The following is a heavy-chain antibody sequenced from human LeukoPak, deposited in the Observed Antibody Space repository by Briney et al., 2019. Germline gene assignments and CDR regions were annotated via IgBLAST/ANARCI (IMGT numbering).Heavy chain of an antibody. CDR3: AKDFPILSTTQNYYYYMDV. V-gene: IGHV3-23*01. CDR1: GFTFSSYA. D-gene: IGHD1-14*01. J-gene: IGHJ6*03. Sequence: PGGSLRLSRAASGFTFSSYAMSWVRQAPGRGLEWVSAISGSGGSTYYADSVKGRFTISRDNSKNTLYLQMNSLRAEDTAVYYCAKDFPILSTTQNYYYYMDVWGKGTTVTVSS. CDR2: ISGSGGST.